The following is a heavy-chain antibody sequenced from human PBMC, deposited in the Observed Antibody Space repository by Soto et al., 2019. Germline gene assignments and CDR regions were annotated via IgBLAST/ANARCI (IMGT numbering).Heavy chain of an antibody. V-gene: IGHV3-23*01. CDR1: GFTFSSYA. J-gene: IGHJ4*02. Sequence: GGSLRLSCAASGFTFSSYAMSWVRQAPGKGLEWVSAISGSGGSTYYADAVKGRFTISRDNSKNTLYLQMNSLRAEDTAVYYCAKDFGGYYDRLGPPHYWGQGTLVTVSS. CDR3: AKDFGGYYDRLGPPHY. CDR2: ISGSGGST. D-gene: IGHD3-22*01.